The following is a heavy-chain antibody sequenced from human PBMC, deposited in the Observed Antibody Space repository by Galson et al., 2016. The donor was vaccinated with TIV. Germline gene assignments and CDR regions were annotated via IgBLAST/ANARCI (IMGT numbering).Heavy chain of an antibody. Sequence: SLRLSCAASGFTFTAYYMNWARQAPGKGLEWVSYISYSGSTIYYADSVRGRFTISRDNAKNSLYLQMSSLRAEDTAVYYCARATTMGVADYYYGMDVWGQGTTVTVSS. CDR2: ISYSGSTI. CDR3: ARATTMGVADYYYGMDV. J-gene: IGHJ6*02. D-gene: IGHD3-10*01. CDR1: GFTFTAYY. V-gene: IGHV3-11*04.